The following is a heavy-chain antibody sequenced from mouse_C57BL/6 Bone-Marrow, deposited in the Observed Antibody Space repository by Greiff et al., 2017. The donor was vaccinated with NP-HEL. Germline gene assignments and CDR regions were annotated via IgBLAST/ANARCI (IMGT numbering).Heavy chain of an antibody. J-gene: IGHJ4*01. CDR3: ATSGGGWLLGAMDY. CDR2: IWSGGST. D-gene: IGHD2-3*01. Sequence: QVQLQQSGPGLVQPSQCLYITCTVSGFSLTSYGVHWVRQSPGKGLEWLGVIWSGGSTDYTAAIMSSLGIPNDNSTSQDFFIMNSLQADDSAIYYCATSGGGWLLGAMDYWGQGTSVTVSS. CDR1: GFSLTSYG. V-gene: IGHV2-5*01.